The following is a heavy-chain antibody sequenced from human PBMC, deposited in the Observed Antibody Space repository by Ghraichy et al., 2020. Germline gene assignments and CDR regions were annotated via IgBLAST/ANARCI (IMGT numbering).Heavy chain of an antibody. D-gene: IGHD6-19*01. CDR2: IYYSGTT. Sequence: SETLSLTCTVSGGSISSHYWSWIRQPPGKGLEWIGCIYYSGTTNYNPSLKSRVTISVDTSKNQFSLKLSSVTAADTAVYYCASLGHPDDFTRGAGLDYWGQGTLVTVSS. J-gene: IGHJ4*02. CDR1: GGSISSHY. CDR3: ASLGHPDDFTRGAGLDY. V-gene: IGHV4-59*11.